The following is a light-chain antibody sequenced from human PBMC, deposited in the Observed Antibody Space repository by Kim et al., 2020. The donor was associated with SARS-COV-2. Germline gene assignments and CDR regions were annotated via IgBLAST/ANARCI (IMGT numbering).Light chain of an antibody. J-gene: IGKJ1*01. CDR2: GAS. V-gene: IGKV3-15*01. CDR3: QQYNDWPQT. CDR1: QSVSSN. Sequence: VPPGERATLSCRASQSVSSNLAWYQQKPGQAPRLLVYGASSRATGVPARFSGSASGTEFTLTISSLQSEDFAVYYCQQYNDWPQTFGQGTKVDIK.